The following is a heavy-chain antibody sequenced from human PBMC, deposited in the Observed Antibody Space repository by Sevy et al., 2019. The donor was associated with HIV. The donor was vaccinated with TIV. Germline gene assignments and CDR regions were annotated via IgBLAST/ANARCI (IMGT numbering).Heavy chain of an antibody. J-gene: IGHJ5*02. CDR1: GYTFTTYD. V-gene: IGHV1-8*01. Sequence: ASVKVSCKASGYTFTTYDINWVRQATGQGLEWMGWMNPNSGNTGYAQKFQGRVTMTRNTSISTAYMELSSRRSEDTAVYYCVRGISVRRAGSWFDPWGQGTLVTVSS. CDR3: VRGISVRRAGSWFDP. D-gene: IGHD6-6*01. CDR2: MNPNSGNT.